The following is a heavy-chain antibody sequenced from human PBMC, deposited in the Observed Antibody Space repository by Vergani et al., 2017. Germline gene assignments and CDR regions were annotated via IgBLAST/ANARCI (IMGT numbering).Heavy chain of an antibody. D-gene: IGHD3-10*01. J-gene: IGHJ5*02. V-gene: IGHV4-59*01. CDR2: MYHCCST. CDR3: GRVADFYGLESRLLDL. CDR1: GGSMSGYY. Sequence: QVRLQESGPGLVKPSQTLSLTCSVSGGSMSGYYWSWIRQPPGQELGWIGYMYHCCSTNYNPSLETRVTISGDTSKNQFSLKLNSVTAADTDVYYCGRVADFYGLESRLLDLWGKGIMVTVSS.